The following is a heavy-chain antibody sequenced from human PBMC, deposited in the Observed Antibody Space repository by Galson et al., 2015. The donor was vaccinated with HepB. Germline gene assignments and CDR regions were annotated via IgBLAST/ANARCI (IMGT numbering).Heavy chain of an antibody. CDR1: GFTLSSYW. CDR2: IKQDGSEK. Sequence: SLRLSCAASGFTLSSYWMSWVRQAPGKGLEWVANIKQDGSEKYYVDSVKGRFTISRDNAKNSLYLQMNSLRAEDTAMYYCARGIAAAGSLWGQGTMVTVSS. CDR3: ARGIAAAGSL. D-gene: IGHD6-13*01. J-gene: IGHJ3*01. V-gene: IGHV3-7*01.